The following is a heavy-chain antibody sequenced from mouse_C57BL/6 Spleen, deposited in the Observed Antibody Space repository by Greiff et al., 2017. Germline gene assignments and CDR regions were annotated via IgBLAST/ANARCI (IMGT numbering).Heavy chain of an antibody. CDR3: ARDYGSSPGFDV. CDR1: GFTFSDYG. V-gene: IGHV5-17*01. CDR2: ISSGSSTI. Sequence: EVQLVESGGGLVKPGGSLKLSCAASGFTFSDYGMHWVRQAPEKGLEWVAYISSGSSTIYYADTVKGRFTISRDNAKNTLFLQMTSLRSEDTAMYYCARDYGSSPGFDVWGTGTTVTVSS. D-gene: IGHD1-1*01. J-gene: IGHJ1*03.